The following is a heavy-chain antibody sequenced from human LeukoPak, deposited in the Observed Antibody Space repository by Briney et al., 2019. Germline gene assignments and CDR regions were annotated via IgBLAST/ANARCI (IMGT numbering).Heavy chain of an antibody. CDR2: IFYTGST. J-gene: IGHJ3*02. CDR1: GGSISTYY. Sequence: SETLSLTCTVSGGSISTYYCSWLRQPPGKGLEWIGYIFYTGSTNYNPSLKSRVTISVLTSKNRFSLKLSSVTAADTAVYYCATLTGGDDAFDIWGQGTMVTVSS. V-gene: IGHV4-59*12. CDR3: ATLTGGDDAFDI. D-gene: IGHD4-23*01.